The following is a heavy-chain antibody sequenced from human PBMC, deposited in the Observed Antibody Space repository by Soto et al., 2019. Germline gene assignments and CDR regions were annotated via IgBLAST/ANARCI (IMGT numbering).Heavy chain of an antibody. CDR1: GYTFSSYF. Sequence: QVQLVQSGAEVKKPGASVKVSCKDSGYTFSSYFISWVRQAPGQGLEWMGWISAYNGNTNYAQNLQGRVPMTTDTSTSTAYMERRSLRSDDTDVYYCAIDLPPVDYWGQGTLVTVSS. CDR3: AIDLPPVDY. CDR2: ISAYNGNT. V-gene: IGHV1-18*01. J-gene: IGHJ4*02.